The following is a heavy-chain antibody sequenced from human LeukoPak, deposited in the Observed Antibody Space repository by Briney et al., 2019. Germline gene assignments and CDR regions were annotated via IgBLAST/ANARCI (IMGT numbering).Heavy chain of an antibody. D-gene: IGHD4-17*01. CDR2: ISSSSSYI. V-gene: IGHV3-21*01. Sequence: KPGGSLRLSCAASGFTFSSYSMNWVRRAPGKGLEWVSSISSSSSYIYYADSVKGRFTISRDNAKNSLYLQMNSLRAEDTAVYYCARGSTDYGDYVLDAFDIWGQGTMVTVSS. CDR3: ARGSTDYGDYVLDAFDI. J-gene: IGHJ3*02. CDR1: GFTFSSYS.